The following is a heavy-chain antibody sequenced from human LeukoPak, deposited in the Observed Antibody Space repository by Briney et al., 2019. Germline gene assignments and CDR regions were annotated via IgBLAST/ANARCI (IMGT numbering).Heavy chain of an antibody. J-gene: IGHJ4*02. V-gene: IGHV3-30*02. CDR3: AKHPAYCGDDCYNFDC. Sequence: GGSLRLSCAASGFTFSSYGMHWVRQAPGKGLECVAFIRYDGSNKYYGVSVKGRFTISRDNSKNTLYLQMSSLRAEDTAVYYCAKHPAYCGDDCYNFDCRGQGTLVTVSS. CDR1: GFTFSSYG. CDR2: IRYDGSNK. D-gene: IGHD2-21*02.